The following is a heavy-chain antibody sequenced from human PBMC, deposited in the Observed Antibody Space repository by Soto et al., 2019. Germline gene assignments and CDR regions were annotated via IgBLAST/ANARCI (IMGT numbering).Heavy chain of an antibody. CDR3: ASLPCRGRSCYWFSFSGMDV. V-gene: IGHV2-5*02. J-gene: IGHJ6*02. CDR2: IYWDDDK. Sequence: QITLKESGPSLVKPTQTLTLTCTFSGFSLSTSGVGVAWIRQPPGKALEWLALIYWDDDKRYRPSLESRLTIXXXPXXNEVVLMITYMDPFDTATLYCASLPCRGRSCYWFSFSGMDVWGLGTTVTVSS. D-gene: IGHD2-15*01. CDR1: GFSLSTSGVG.